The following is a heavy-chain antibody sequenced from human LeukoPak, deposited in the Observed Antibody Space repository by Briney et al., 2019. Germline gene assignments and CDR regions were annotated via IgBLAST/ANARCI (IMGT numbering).Heavy chain of an antibody. J-gene: IGHJ3*02. V-gene: IGHV3-66*01. Sequence: GGSLRLSCAASEFSVGSNYMTWVRQAPGKGLEWVSLIYSGGSTYYADSVKGRFTISRDNSKNTLYLQMNSLRPEDTAVYYCARDWLGEDSAFDIWGQGTMVTVSS. D-gene: IGHD3-16*01. CDR1: EFSVGSNY. CDR2: IYSGGST. CDR3: ARDWLGEDSAFDI.